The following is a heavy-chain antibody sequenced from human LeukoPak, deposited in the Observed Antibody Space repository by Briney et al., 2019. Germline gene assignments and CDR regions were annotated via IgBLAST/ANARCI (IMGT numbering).Heavy chain of an antibody. J-gene: IGHJ5*02. CDR2: IIPIFGTA. Sequence: SVKVSFKSTGGTFSSYAISWVRQAPGQGLEWMGGIIPIFGTANYAQKFQGRVTITADESTSTAYMELSSLRSEDTAVYYCARVLSGLRYFDWLLSAGWFDPWGQGTLVTVSS. D-gene: IGHD3-9*01. V-gene: IGHV1-69*13. CDR3: ARVLSGLRYFDWLLSAGWFDP. CDR1: GGTFSSYA.